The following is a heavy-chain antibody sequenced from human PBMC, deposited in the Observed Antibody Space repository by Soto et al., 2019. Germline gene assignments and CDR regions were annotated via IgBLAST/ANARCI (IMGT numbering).Heavy chain of an antibody. V-gene: IGHV3-53*01. CDR1: GFTVSSNY. J-gene: IGHJ6*02. CDR2: IYSGGST. CDR3: ARDSSHAYGMDV. D-gene: IGHD6-6*01. Sequence: GGSLRLSCAASGFTVSSNYMSWVRQAPGKGLEWVSVIYSGGSTYYADSVKGRFTISRDNSKNTLYLQMNSLRAEDTAVYYCARDSSHAYGMDVWGQGTTVTVSS.